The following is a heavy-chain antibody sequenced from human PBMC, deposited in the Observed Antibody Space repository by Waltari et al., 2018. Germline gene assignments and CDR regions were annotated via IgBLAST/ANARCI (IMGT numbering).Heavy chain of an antibody. CDR1: GGTFSSYA. Sequence: QVQLVQSGAEVKKPGSSVKVSCKASGGTFSSYAISWVRQAHGQGLEWMGGIIPILGIANYAQKFQGRVTITADKSTSTAYMELSSLRSEDTAVYYCARGHHSTGTTKGPFGYWGQGTLVTVSS. J-gene: IGHJ4*02. CDR2: IIPILGIA. V-gene: IGHV1-69*10. CDR3: ARGHHSTGTTKGPFGY. D-gene: IGHD1-7*01.